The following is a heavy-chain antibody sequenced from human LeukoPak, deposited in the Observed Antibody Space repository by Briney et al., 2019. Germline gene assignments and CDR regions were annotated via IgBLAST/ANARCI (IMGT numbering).Heavy chain of an antibody. V-gene: IGHV4-39*07. CDR3: ARDSGRYDY. D-gene: IGHD1-26*01. Sequence: SETLSLTCTVSGGSISSSSYYWGWIRQPPGKGLEWIGTIYYSGTTYYNPSLKSRVTISVDTSKNQFSLKLSSVTAADTAVYYWARDSGRYDYWGQGTLVTVSS. CDR2: IYYSGTT. CDR1: GGSISSSSYY. J-gene: IGHJ4*02.